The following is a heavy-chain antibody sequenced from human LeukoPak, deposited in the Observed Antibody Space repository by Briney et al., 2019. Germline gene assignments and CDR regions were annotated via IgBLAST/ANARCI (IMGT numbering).Heavy chain of an antibody. CDR1: GGTFSSYA. CDR3: ARVATYYYDSSGSNDAFDI. J-gene: IGHJ3*02. V-gene: IGHV1-69*05. D-gene: IGHD3-22*01. CDR2: IIPIFGTA. Sequence: SVKVSCKASGGTFSSYAISWVRQAPGQGLEWMGGIIPIFGTANYAQKFQGRVTITTDEPTSTAYMELSSLRSEDTAVYYCARVATYYYDSSGSNDAFDIWGQGTMVTVSS.